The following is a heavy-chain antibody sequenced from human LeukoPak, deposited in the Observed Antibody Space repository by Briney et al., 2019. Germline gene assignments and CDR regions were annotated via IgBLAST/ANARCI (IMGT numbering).Heavy chain of an antibody. CDR2: ISNSGGST. CDR1: GFTFSNYG. CDR3: AKEGFDS. V-gene: IGHV3-23*01. J-gene: IGHJ4*02. Sequence: GGSLRLSCAASGFTFSNYGMNWVRQAPGKGLEWVSSISNSGGSTYYADSVKGRFTISRDNSKNTPYLQMNSLRAEDTAVYYCAKEGFDSWGQGTLVTVSS.